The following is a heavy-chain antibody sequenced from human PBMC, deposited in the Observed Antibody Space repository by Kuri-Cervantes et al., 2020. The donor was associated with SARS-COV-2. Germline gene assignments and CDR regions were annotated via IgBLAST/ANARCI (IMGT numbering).Heavy chain of an antibody. J-gene: IGHJ5*02. CDR3: AKGQDSSRGNWFDP. Sequence: GGSLRLSCAASGFTFSFYWMSWVRQAPGKGLEWVGRVRGKANNYATAYAASVKGRFTISRDNSKNTLYLQMNSLRAEDTAVYYCAKGQDSSRGNWFDPWGQGTLVTVSS. D-gene: IGHD2-2*01. CDR1: GFTFSFYW. V-gene: IGHV3-73*01. CDR2: VRGKANNYAT.